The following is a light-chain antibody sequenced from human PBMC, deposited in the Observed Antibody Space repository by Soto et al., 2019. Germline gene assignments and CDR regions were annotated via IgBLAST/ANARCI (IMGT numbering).Light chain of an antibody. Sequence: QSVLTQPPSASGSPGQSVTISCTGTSSDVGGYNYVSWYQQHPGKAPKLMIYEVSKRPSGVPDRFSGSKSGNTASLTVSGLQAEDEADYYCSSYAGSNMLLFGGGTKLTVL. CDR3: SSYAGSNMLL. CDR2: EVS. CDR1: SSDVGGYNY. V-gene: IGLV2-8*01. J-gene: IGLJ2*01.